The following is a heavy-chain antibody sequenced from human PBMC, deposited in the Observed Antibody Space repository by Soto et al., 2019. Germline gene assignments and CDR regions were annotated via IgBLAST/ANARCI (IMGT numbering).Heavy chain of an antibody. D-gene: IGHD3-10*01. Sequence: VGSLRLSCAASGFTFSSYAMSWVRQAPGKGLEWVSAISGSGGSTYYADSVKGRFTISRDNSKNTLYLQMNSLRAEDTAVYYCANAGGYGSSSFDYWGQGTLVTVSS. CDR3: ANAGGYGSSSFDY. J-gene: IGHJ4*02. CDR1: GFTFSSYA. CDR2: ISGSGGST. V-gene: IGHV3-23*01.